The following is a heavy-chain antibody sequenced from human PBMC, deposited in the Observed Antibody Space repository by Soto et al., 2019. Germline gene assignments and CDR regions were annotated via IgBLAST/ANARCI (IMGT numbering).Heavy chain of an antibody. J-gene: IGHJ4*02. CDR2: ISSSSSYT. Sequence: QVRLVESGGGLVKPGGSLRLSCAASGFTFSDYYMSWIRQAPGKGLEWVSYISSSSSYTNYADSVKDRFTISRDNAKNSMYLQMNSLRAEDTAVYYCARQGCGSTTCYSQLDYWGQGTLVTVSS. CDR1: GFTFSDYY. V-gene: IGHV3-11*06. D-gene: IGHD2-2*02. CDR3: ARQGCGSTTCYSQLDY.